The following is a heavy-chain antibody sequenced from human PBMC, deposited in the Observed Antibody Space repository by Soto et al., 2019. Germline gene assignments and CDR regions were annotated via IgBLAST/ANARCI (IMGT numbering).Heavy chain of an antibody. V-gene: IGHV4-39*01. CDR2: IYYSGST. D-gene: IGHD6-13*01. Sequence: SETLSLTCTVSGGSISSSSYYWGWIRQPPGKGLEWIGSIYYSGSTYYNPSLKSRVTISVDTSKNQFSLKLSSVTAADTTVYYCARHFEGWIAAAKSYLPNNWFDPWGQGTLVTVSS. CDR3: ARHFEGWIAAAKSYLPNNWFDP. CDR1: GGSISSSSYY. J-gene: IGHJ5*02.